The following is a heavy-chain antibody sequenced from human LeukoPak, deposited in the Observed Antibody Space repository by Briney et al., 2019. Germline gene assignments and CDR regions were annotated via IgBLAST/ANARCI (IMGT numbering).Heavy chain of an antibody. CDR2: IYYSGST. V-gene: IGHV4-31*03. J-gene: IGHJ5*02. D-gene: IGHD6-13*01. Sequence: NTSETLSLTCTVSGGSISSGGYYWSWIRQHPGKGLEWIGYIYYSGSTYYNPSLKSRVTISVDTSKNQFSLKLSSVTAADTAVYYCARGSIAAAGNWFDPWGQGTLVTVSS. CDR3: ARGSIAAAGNWFDP. CDR1: GGSISSGGYY.